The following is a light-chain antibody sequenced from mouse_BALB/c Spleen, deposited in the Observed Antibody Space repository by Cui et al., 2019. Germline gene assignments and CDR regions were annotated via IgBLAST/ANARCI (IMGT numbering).Light chain of an antibody. CDR3: LQSDNLPFT. Sequence: ETTVTHSPASLSTAIGEKVTITCITSTDIDDDMNWYQQKPGEPPKLLISEGNTLRPGVPSRFSSSGYGTDFVFTIENMLSEDVADYYCLQSDNLPFTFGSGTKLEIK. J-gene: IGKJ4*01. CDR2: EGN. V-gene: IGKV17-121*01. CDR1: TDIDDD.